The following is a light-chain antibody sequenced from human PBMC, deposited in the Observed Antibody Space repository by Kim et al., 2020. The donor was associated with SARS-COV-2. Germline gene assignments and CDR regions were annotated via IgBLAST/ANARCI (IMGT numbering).Light chain of an antibody. Sequence: VSPGQTASSTCNRDKLEDKYGCWHQQEAGQAPVLHIYKDTKSRSGVRVRVSGSDTGNTVTITRSGTQDVDEDYCYCQAWGSSSVIFGGGTQLTVL. CDR2: KDT. V-gene: IGLV3-1*01. CDR3: QAWGSSSVI. CDR1: KLEDKY. J-gene: IGLJ2*01.